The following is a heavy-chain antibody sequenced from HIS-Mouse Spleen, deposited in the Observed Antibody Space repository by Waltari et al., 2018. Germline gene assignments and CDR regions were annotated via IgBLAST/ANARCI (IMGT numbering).Heavy chain of an antibody. Sequence: EVQLVESGGGLVKPGGSLRLSCAASGFPFSSYSMNWVRQAPGKGLEWVSSISSSSSYIYYADSVKGRFTISRDNAKNSLYLQMNSLRAEDTAVYYCARAKGAGSWFDPWGQGTLVTVSS. D-gene: IGHD6-19*01. V-gene: IGHV3-21*01. CDR1: GFPFSSYS. J-gene: IGHJ5*02. CDR2: ISSSSSYI. CDR3: ARAKGAGSWFDP.